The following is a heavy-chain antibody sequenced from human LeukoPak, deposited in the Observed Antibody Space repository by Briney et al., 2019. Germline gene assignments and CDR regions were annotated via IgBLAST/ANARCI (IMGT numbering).Heavy chain of an antibody. CDR3: AREWAYYYYYMDV. V-gene: IGHV7-4-1*02. D-gene: IGHD1-26*01. CDR2: INTNTGNP. CDR1: GYTFTSYA. Sequence: VASVTVSCKASGYTFTSYAMNWVRQAPGQGLEWMGWINTNTGNPTYAQGFTGRFVFSLDTSVSTAYLQISSLKAEDTAVYYCAREWAYYYYYMDVWGKGTTVTVSS. J-gene: IGHJ6*03.